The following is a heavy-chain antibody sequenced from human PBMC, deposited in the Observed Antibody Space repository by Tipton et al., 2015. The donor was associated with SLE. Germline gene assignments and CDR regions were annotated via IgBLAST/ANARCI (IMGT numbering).Heavy chain of an antibody. Sequence: TLSLTCTVSGGSVSSGSYYWSWIRQPPGKGLEWIGYIYYSGSTNYNPSLKSRVTISIDTSKNQFSLKLSSVTAADTAVYYCARVIVGATGWFDPWGQGTLVTVSP. D-gene: IGHD1-26*01. CDR2: IYYSGST. V-gene: IGHV4-61*01. CDR3: ARVIVGATGWFDP. CDR1: GGSVSSGSYY. J-gene: IGHJ5*02.